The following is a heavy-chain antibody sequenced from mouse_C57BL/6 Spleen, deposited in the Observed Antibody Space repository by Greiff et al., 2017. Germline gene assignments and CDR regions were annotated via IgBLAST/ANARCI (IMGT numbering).Heavy chain of an antibody. CDR2: IDPANGNT. D-gene: IGHD2-1*01. CDR3: ATGDYGTPFDY. CDR1: GFYIKNTY. Sequence: EVQLQQSVAELVRPGASVKLSCTASGFYIKNTYMHWVKQRPEQGLEWIGRIDPANGNTKYDPKFPGKATITADTTSNTAYLQLSSLTSEDTAIYYGATGDYGTPFDYWGQGTTLTVSS. J-gene: IGHJ2*01. V-gene: IGHV14-3*01.